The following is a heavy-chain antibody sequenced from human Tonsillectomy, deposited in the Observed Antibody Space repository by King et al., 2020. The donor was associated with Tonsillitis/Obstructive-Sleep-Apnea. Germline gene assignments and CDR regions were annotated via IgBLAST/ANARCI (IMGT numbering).Heavy chain of an antibody. CDR1: GGSIGSDY. V-gene: IGHV4-59*08. J-gene: IGHJ4*02. CDR2: IYNSGST. Sequence: QLQESGPGLVKPSETLSLTCTVSGGSIGSDYWSWIRQPPGKGLEWIGYIYNSGSTSYNPSLKSRVTISLDTSKNQISLKLRSVTAADTAVYYCATQTTVTYFDYWGQGTLVTVSS. D-gene: IGHD4-11*01. CDR3: ATQTTVTYFDY.